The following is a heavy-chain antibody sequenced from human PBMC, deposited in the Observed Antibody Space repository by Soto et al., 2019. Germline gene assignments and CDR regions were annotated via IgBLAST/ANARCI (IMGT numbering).Heavy chain of an antibody. V-gene: IGHV1-69*13. CDR3: ARAIVGPTTTGWLDP. CDR2: IIPIFGTA. Sequence: SVKVSCKASGGTFSRYAISWVRQAPGQGLEWMGGIIPIFGTANYAQKFQGRVTITADESTSTAYMELSSLRFEDTAVYYCARAIVGPTTTGWLDPCGQGPLVTVSS. CDR1: GGTFSRYA. D-gene: IGHD1-26*01. J-gene: IGHJ5*02.